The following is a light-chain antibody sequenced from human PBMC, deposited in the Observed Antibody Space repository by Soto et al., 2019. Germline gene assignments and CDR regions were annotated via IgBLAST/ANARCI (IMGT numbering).Light chain of an antibody. CDR1: QSVLYSSNNKNY. Sequence: DIVMTQSPDSLAVSLGERATINCKSSQSVLYSSNNKNYLAWYQQKPGQPPKLLIYWSSTRESWVPDRISGSGSGTDFTLTISSLQAEDVAVYYCQQYSSTPPTFGQGTKVEIK. CDR3: QQYSSTPPT. J-gene: IGKJ1*01. CDR2: WSS. V-gene: IGKV4-1*01.